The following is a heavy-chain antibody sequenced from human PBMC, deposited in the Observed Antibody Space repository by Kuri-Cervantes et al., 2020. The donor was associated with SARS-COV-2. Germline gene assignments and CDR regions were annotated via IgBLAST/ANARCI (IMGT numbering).Heavy chain of an antibody. CDR1: GFTFSSYA. CDR3: ARAGFWVGYVDR. D-gene: IGHD3-3*01. V-gene: IGHV3-30-3*01. J-gene: IGHJ4*02. Sequence: GESLKISCAASGFTFSSYAMSWVRQAPGKGLEWVAVISYDGSNKYYADSVKGRFTISRDNSKNTLYLQMNSLRPDDTAVYSCARAGFWVGYVDRWGQGALVTVSS. CDR2: ISYDGSNK.